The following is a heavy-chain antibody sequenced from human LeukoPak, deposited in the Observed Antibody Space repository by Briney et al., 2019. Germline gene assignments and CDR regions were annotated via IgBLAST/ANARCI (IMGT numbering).Heavy chain of an antibody. D-gene: IGHD6-19*01. Sequence: ASVKVSCKASGGTFSSYAISWVRQAPGQGLEWMGRIIPILGIANYAQKFQGRVTITADKSTSTAYMELSSLRSEDTAVYYCARGLGIAVAGTGYIDYWGQGTLVTVSS. CDR3: ARGLGIAVAGTGYIDY. J-gene: IGHJ4*02. V-gene: IGHV1-69*04. CDR2: IIPILGIA. CDR1: GGTFSSYA.